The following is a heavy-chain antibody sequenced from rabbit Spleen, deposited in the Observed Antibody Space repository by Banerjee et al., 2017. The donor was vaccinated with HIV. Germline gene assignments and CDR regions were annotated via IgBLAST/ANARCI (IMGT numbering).Heavy chain of an antibody. Sequence: QEQLKESGGGLVQPGGSLKLSCKASGFDFNSYYMSWVRQAPGKGLEWIGYIDTSDGDTDYANWPKGRFTISKTSSTTVTLQMTSLTAADTATYFCARNYVNAFDPWDPGTLVTVS. V-gene: IGHV1S45*01. CDR3: ARNYVNAFDP. D-gene: IGHD1-1*01. CDR2: IDTSDGDT. CDR1: GFDFNSYYM. J-gene: IGHJ2*01.